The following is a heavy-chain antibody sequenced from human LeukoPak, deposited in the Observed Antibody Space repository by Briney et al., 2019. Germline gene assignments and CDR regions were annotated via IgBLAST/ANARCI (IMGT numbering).Heavy chain of an antibody. V-gene: IGHV3-30*04. Sequence: GGSLRLSCAASGFTFSTYAMHWVRQPPGKGLEWVAFISYDANNKYYADSVKGRFTISRDNSKNTLYLQMNSLRTEDTAVYYCARADRTHEGLLDSWGQGTLVTVSS. J-gene: IGHJ4*02. CDR2: ISYDANNK. CDR3: ARADRTHEGLLDS. CDR1: GFTFSTYA. D-gene: IGHD2-15*01.